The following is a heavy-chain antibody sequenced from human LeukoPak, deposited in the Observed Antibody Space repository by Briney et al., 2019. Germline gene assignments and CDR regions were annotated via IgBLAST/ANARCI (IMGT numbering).Heavy chain of an antibody. CDR1: GYTFTSYY. CDR2: INPSGGST. D-gene: IGHD1-26*01. Sequence: ASVKVSCKASGYTFTSYYMHWVRQAPGQGLEWMGIINPSGGSTSYAQKFQGRVTMTRDTSTSTVYMELSSLRSEDTAVYYCASAAGIVGVPHDPLTIWGQGTMVTVS. V-gene: IGHV1-46*01. J-gene: IGHJ3*02. CDR3: ASAAGIVGVPHDPLTI.